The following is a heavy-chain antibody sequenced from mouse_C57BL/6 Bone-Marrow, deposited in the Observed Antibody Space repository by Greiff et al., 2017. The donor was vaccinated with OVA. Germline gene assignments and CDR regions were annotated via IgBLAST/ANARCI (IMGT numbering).Heavy chain of an antibody. Sequence: QVQLKESGAELVRPGASVTLSCKASGYTFTDYEMHWVKQTPVHGLEWIGAIDPETGGNAYNQKFKGKAILTADKSSSTAYMELRSLTSEDSAVYYCTRRWLLLWYFDVWGTGTTVTVSS. CDR3: TRRWLLLWYFDV. J-gene: IGHJ1*03. CDR2: IDPETGGN. V-gene: IGHV1-15*01. CDR1: GYTFTDYE. D-gene: IGHD2-3*01.